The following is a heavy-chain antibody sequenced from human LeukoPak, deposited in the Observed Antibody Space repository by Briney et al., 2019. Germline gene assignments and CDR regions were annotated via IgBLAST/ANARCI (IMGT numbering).Heavy chain of an antibody. CDR2: INAGNGNT. CDR1: GYTFTSYA. D-gene: IGHD3-9*01. CDR3: ARAEPDILTGYPMRWFDP. V-gene: IGHV1-3*01. Sequence: ASVKVSCKASGYTFTSYAMHWVRQAPGQRLEWMGWINAGNGNTKYSQKFQGRVTITRDTSASTAYMELSSLRSEDTAVYYCARAEPDILTGYPMRWFDPWGQGTLVTVSS. J-gene: IGHJ5*02.